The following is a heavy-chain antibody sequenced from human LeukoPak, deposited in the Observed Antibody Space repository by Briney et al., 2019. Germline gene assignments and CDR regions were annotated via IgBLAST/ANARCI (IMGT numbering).Heavy chain of an antibody. V-gene: IGHV3-48*03. CDR1: GFPFSSYA. CDR3: ARGHYDFWSGPMWV. Sequence: PGGSLRLSFAASGFPFSSYAMNWVRQAPGKGLEWVSYISSSGSTIYYADSVKGRFTISRDNAKKSLYLRMNSLRAEDTAVYYCARGHYDFWSGPMWVWGQGTTVTVSS. J-gene: IGHJ6*02. D-gene: IGHD3-3*01. CDR2: ISSSGSTI.